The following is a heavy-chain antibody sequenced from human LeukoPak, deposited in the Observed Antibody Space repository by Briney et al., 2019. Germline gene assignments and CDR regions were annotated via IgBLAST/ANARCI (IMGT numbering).Heavy chain of an antibody. CDR3: AREGTDY. J-gene: IGHJ4*02. CDR1: GFTFSSYW. D-gene: IGHD1/OR15-1a*01. Sequence: GSLRLSCVVSGFTFSSYWMSWVRQAPGKGLEWVANIRPDGSDEYYVDSVKGRFTISRDNAKNSLYLQMNSLRAEDTAVYYCAREGTDYWGQGTLVTVSS. V-gene: IGHV3-7*01. CDR2: IRPDGSDE.